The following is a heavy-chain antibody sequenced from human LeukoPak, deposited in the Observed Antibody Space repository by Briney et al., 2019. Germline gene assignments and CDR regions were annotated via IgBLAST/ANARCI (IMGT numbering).Heavy chain of an antibody. V-gene: IGHV4-34*01. CDR2: INDSGRT. CDR3: ARRWNYGRNYYIDV. D-gene: IGHD1-7*01. J-gene: IGHJ6*03. Sequence: PSESLSLTCAVYGRSFSNYYWSWIRQTPGKGREWIGEINDSGRTNYNPSLMSRVTVSVDTSKNQFSLRLTSVTATDTAVYYCARRWNYGRNYYIDVWGKGAAVSVSS. CDR1: GRSFSNYY.